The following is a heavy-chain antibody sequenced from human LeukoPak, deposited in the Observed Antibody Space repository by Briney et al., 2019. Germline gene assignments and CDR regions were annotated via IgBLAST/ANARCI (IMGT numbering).Heavy chain of an antibody. V-gene: IGHV3-30*02. CDR2: IQYDGSNR. Sequence: GGSLRLSCAASGFTFSTYGMHWVRQAPGKGLEWVAYIQYDGSNRQYADSVKGRFSISRDSSKNILYLQMNSLRAEDTAVYYCAKDRCSNGIGCYFYYMDVWGKGTTVTISS. CDR1: GFTFSTYG. J-gene: IGHJ6*03. CDR3: AKDRCSNGIGCYFYYMDV. D-gene: IGHD2-8*01.